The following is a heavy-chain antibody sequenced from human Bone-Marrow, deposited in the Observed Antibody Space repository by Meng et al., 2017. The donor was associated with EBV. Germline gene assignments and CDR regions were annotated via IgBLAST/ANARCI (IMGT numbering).Heavy chain of an antibody. J-gene: IGHJ5*02. CDR3: ARPLLSWQSPLLYPFVA. Sequence: AGHGKVNPSETPPRTCSIAGDPMGIFTFWGCIRRPPVRGLEWIGRVHHTGSTYYSPSLKNRVTVSVDTSKNWFSLRLTSVTAADTSYYYWARPLLSWQSPLLYPFVAWGQGTLVTVSS. CDR1: GDPMGIFTF. D-gene: IGHD2-21*01. V-gene: IGHV4-39*01. CDR2: VHHTGST.